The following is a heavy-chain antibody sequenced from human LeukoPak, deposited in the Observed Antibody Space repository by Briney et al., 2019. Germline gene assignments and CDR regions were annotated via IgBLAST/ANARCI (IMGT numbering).Heavy chain of an antibody. Sequence: PSETLSLTCTVSGASFSDTTYYWAWIRQPPGKGLEWIGSIYFSETKYNPPLKSRITISGDTSKNQFSLKLSSVTAADTAVYYCASPSKLVISRGGFDIWGQGTMVTVSA. CDR3: ASPSKLVISRGGFDI. V-gene: IGHV4-39*01. D-gene: IGHD3-22*01. CDR1: GASFSDTTYY. J-gene: IGHJ3*02. CDR2: IYFSET.